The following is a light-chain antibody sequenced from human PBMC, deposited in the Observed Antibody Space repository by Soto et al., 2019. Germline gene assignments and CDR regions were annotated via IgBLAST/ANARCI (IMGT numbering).Light chain of an antibody. Sequence: QSALTQPPSASGSPGQSVTISCTGTSSDVGGYNYVSWYQQHPGKAPKLMIYEVNKRPSGVPDRFSGSKSGNTASLTASGLQAEDEADYYCQAWDSSTAVFGGGTKLTVL. CDR3: QAWDSSTAV. CDR2: EVN. CDR1: SSDVGGYNY. J-gene: IGLJ2*01. V-gene: IGLV2-8*01.